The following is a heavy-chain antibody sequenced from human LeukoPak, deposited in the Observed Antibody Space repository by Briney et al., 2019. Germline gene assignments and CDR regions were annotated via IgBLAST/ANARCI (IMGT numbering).Heavy chain of an antibody. CDR2: ISGSGGST. D-gene: IGHD6-6*01. J-gene: IGHJ6*03. Sequence: PGGSLGLSCAASGFTFSSYAMSWVRQAPGKGLEWVSAISGSGGSTYYADSVKGRFTISRDNSKNTLYLQMNSLRAEDTAVYYCTSSSSRGIYYYYYYYMGVWGKGTTVTVSS. CDR3: TSSSSRGIYYYYYYYMGV. V-gene: IGHV3-23*01. CDR1: GFTFSSYA.